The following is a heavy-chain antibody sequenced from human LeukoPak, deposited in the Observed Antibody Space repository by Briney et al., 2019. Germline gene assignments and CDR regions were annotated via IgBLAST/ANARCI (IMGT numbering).Heavy chain of an antibody. V-gene: IGHV1-2*02. CDR3: ARVGGHWGYFDY. J-gene: IGHJ4*02. D-gene: IGHD2-21*02. CDR2: INPNSGDT. CDR1: GYTFTDYY. Sequence: GASVKVSCKASGYTFTDYYINWVRQAPGQGLEWMGWINPNSGDTNYAQKFQDRVTMTRDTSISTAYIELNLLRSDDTAVYYCARVGGHWGYFDYWGQGTLVTVSS.